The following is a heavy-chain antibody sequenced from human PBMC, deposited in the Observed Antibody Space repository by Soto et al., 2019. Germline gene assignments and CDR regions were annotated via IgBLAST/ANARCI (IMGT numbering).Heavy chain of an antibody. CDR1: GFTFSDYY. V-gene: IGHV3-11*01. CDR3: ARERPSGAPGEVAY. D-gene: IGHD7-27*01. Sequence: GGSLRLSCAASGFTFSDYYMSWICQAPGKGLEWVSYISSSGSTIYYADSVKGRFTISRDNAKNSLYLQMNSLRAEDTAVYYCARERPSGAPGEVAYWGQGSLVTVSS. CDR2: ISSSGSTI. J-gene: IGHJ4*02.